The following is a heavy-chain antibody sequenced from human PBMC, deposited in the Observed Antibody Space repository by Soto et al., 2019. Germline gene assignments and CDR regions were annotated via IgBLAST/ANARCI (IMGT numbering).Heavy chain of an antibody. J-gene: IGHJ6*02. CDR2: ISAYDGNT. CDR1: GYTFTSYG. V-gene: IGHV1-18*01. CDR3: ARGGYYDSSGSRNYYYYGMNV. Sequence: QVQLVQSGAEVKKPGASVKVSCKASGYTFTSYGISWVRQAPGQGLEWLGWISAYDGNTNYAQSLHGRVFMTTDTSTRTAYMELRSLRSDDTAVYYCARGGYYDSSGSRNYYYYGMNVWGQGTMVTVSS. D-gene: IGHD3-22*01.